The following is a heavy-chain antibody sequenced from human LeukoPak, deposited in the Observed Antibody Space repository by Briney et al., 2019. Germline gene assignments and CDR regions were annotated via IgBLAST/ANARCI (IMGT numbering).Heavy chain of an antibody. CDR2: IWYNGNT. CDR3: AREEGVDGTSGINN. D-gene: IGHD4-23*01. CDR1: GFTFSTYG. J-gene: IGHJ4*02. Sequence: GGSLRLSCAASGFTFSTYGMHWVRQAPGKGLEWVSDIWYNGNTYYADSVKGRFTISRDNSKSTLYLQMNSLRAEDTAVYYCAREEGVDGTSGINNWGRGTLVIVSS. V-gene: IGHV3-33*01.